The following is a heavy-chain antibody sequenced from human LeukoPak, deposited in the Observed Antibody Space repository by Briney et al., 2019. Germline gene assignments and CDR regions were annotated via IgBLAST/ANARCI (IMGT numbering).Heavy chain of an antibody. J-gene: IGHJ1*01. V-gene: IGHV3-33*01. CDR3: AREEYAESHAEYFQY. D-gene: IGHD2-2*01. CDR1: GFTFSSYG. Sequence: GGSLRLSCAAPGFTFSSYGMHWVRQAPGKGLEWVAVFWFDGSNKYYAESVKGRFTISRDNSQNTLYLQMNSLRAEDTAVYYCAREEYAESHAEYFQYWGQGTLVTVSS. CDR2: FWFDGSNK.